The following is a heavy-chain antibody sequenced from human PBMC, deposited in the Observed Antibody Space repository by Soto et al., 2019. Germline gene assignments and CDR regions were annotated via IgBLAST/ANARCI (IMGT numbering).Heavy chain of an antibody. J-gene: IGHJ4*02. V-gene: IGHV4-34*01. CDR1: GGSFSGYY. CDR2: INHSGST. Sequence: SETLSLTCAVYGGSFSGYYWSWIRQPPGKGLEWIGEINHSGSTNYNPSLKSRVTISVDTSKNQFSLKLGSVTAADTAVYYCASQYSSGWYVGYWGQGTLVTVSS. D-gene: IGHD6-19*01. CDR3: ASQYSSGWYVGY.